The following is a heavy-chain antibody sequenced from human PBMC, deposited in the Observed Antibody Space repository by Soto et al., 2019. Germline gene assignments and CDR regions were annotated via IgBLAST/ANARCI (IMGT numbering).Heavy chain of an antibody. CDR3: ARQGRGSSTSCYPGANFYYYGMDV. CDR1: GYSFTSYW. V-gene: IGHV5-51*01. Sequence: GESLKISCKGSGYSFTSYWIGWGRPMPGKGLEGMGIIYPGDSDNRFSPFFQGQVTISADKSISTAYLKWSSLQASDTAIYYCARQGRGSSTSCYPGANFYYYGMDVWGQGTTVTVSS. CDR2: IYPGDSDN. J-gene: IGHJ6*02. D-gene: IGHD2-2*01.